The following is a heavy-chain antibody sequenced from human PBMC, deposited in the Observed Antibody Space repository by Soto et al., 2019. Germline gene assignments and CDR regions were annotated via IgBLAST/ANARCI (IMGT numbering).Heavy chain of an antibody. J-gene: IGHJ4*02. V-gene: IGHV3-30*18. D-gene: IGHD3-22*01. Sequence: GGSLRLSCAASGFTFSSYGMHWVRQAPGKGLEWVAVISYDGSNKYYADSVKGRFTISRDNSKSTLYLQMNSLRAEDTAVYYCAKGSPSPGWGYYDSTNPYYFDYWGQGTLVTVSS. CDR3: AKGSPSPGWGYYDSTNPYYFDY. CDR1: GFTFSSYG. CDR2: ISYDGSNK.